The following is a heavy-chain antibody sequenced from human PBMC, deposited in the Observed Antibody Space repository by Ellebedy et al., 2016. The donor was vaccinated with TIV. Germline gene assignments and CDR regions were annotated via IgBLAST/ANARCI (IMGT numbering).Heavy chain of an antibody. V-gene: IGHV3-74*01. CDR2: VNSDGSST. D-gene: IGHD1-7*01. CDR1: GLTFSSYW. CDR3: ARDENYVAEVIDY. Sequence: PGGSLRLSCAASGLTFSSYWMHWVRQAPGKGLVWVSRVNSDGSSTTYADSVKGRFTISRDNAKHTLYLQMNSLRDEDTAVYYCARDENYVAEVIDYWGQGTLVTVSS. J-gene: IGHJ4*02.